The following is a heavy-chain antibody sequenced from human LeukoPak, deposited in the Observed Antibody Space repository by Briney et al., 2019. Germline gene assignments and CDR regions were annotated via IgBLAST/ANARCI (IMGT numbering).Heavy chain of an antibody. CDR1: GYTFSGHY. Sequence: GASVKVPCKASGYTFSGHYIHWVRQAPGQGLEWMGWNNPNSGGTNYAQRFQGRVTMTRDTSISTAYMELSRLTSDDTAVYYCAREEDCSSTNCWLDYWGQGTLVTVSS. CDR2: NNPNSGGT. J-gene: IGHJ4*02. V-gene: IGHV1-2*02. CDR3: AREEDCSSTNCWLDY. D-gene: IGHD2-2*01.